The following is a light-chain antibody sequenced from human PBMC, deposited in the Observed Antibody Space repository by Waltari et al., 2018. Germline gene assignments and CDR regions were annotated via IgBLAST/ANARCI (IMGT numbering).Light chain of an antibody. CDR2: LNSDGSH. CDR1: SGPSSYA. V-gene: IGLV4-69*01. CDR3: QTWGTGIQV. Sequence: QLVLTQSPSASASLGASVKLTCTLSSGPSSYAIAWHQQQPEKGPRYLMKLNSDGSHSKGDGIPDRFSGSSSGAGRYLTISSLQSEDEADYYCQTWGTGIQVFGGGTKLTVL. J-gene: IGLJ3*02.